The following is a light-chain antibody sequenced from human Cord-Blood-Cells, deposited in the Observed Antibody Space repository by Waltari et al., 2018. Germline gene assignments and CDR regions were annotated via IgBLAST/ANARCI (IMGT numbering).Light chain of an antibody. CDR1: QSVSSSY. V-gene: IGKV3D-7*01. CDR2: GAS. CDR3: QQDYNLPLT. J-gene: IGKJ4*01. Sequence: EIVMTQSPATLSLSPGERATLSCRASQSVSSSYLSWYQQKPGQAPRLFIYGASTRATGIPARFSGSGSGTDFTLTISSLQPEDFAVYYCQQDYNLPLTFGGGTKVEIK.